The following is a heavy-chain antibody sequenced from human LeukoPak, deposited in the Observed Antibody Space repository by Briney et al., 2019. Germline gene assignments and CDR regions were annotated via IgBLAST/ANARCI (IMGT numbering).Heavy chain of an antibody. D-gene: IGHD5-18*01. V-gene: IGHV3-74*01. J-gene: IGHJ4*02. CDR1: GFTFSTYW. Sequence: GGSLRLSCAVSGFTFSTYWMHWVRQAPGKGLVWVSRINTDGSLMNYADSVKGRFTMSRDNAKNTLYLQMSSLRAEDTAVYYCARTRYNCFDYWGQGTLVTVSS. CDR3: ARTRYNCFDY. CDR2: INTDGSLM.